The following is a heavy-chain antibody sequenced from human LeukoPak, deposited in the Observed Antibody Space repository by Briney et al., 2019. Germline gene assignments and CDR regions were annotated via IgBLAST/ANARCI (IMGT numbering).Heavy chain of an antibody. CDR1: GFTVSSNY. J-gene: IGHJ5*02. V-gene: IGHV3-66*01. CDR3: ARALTGYSSSGSWFDP. CDR2: IYSGGST. D-gene: IGHD6-13*01. Sequence: GGSLGLSCAASGFTVSSNYMSWVRQAPGKGLEWVSVIYSGGSTYYADSVKGRFTISRDNSKNTLYLQMNSLRAEDTAVYYCARALTGYSSSGSWFDPWGQGTLVTVSS.